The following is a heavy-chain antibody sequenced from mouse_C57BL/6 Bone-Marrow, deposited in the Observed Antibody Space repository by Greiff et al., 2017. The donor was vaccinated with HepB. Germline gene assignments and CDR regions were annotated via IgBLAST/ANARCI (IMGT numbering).Heavy chain of an antibody. V-gene: IGHV5-16*01. Sequence: EVQLQQSEGGLVQPGSSMKLSCTASGFTFSDYYMAWVRQVPEKGLEWVANINYDGSSTYYLDSLKSRFIISRDNAKNILYLQMSSLKSEDTATYYCARELGRVYYAMDYWGQGTSVTVSS. CDR3: ARELGRVYYAMDY. D-gene: IGHD4-1*01. CDR1: GFTFSDYY. J-gene: IGHJ4*01. CDR2: INYDGSST.